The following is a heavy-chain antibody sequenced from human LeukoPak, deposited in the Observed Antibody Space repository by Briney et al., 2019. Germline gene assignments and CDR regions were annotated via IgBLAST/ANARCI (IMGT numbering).Heavy chain of an antibody. CDR2: IYYSGTT. D-gene: IGHD6-19*01. V-gene: IGHV4-59*08. CDR3: ARQPKNSSGWYY. CDR1: GXFISSHY. Sequence: SETLSLTCTVSGXFISSHYWSWMRQPPGKGLEWIGYIYYSGTTNYNPSLKSRVTISVDTSTNQFSLKLSSVTAADTAVYYCARQPKNSSGWYYWGQGTLVTVSS. J-gene: IGHJ4*02.